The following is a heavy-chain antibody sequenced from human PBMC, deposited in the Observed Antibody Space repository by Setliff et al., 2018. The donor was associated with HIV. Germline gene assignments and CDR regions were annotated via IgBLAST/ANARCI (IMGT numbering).Heavy chain of an antibody. CDR3: ASHQDYGDNYYFDY. V-gene: IGHV4-39*01. D-gene: IGHD4-17*01. Sequence: SETLSLTCTVSGASITNGSFYWGWIRQSPGKGLEWIAHIHHSGPTYYNPSLKSRVTMSVDTSKSQFSLRLSSVTATDAALYYCASHQDYGDNYYFDYWGQGALVTVS. CDR2: IHHSGPT. CDR1: GASITNGSFY. J-gene: IGHJ4*02.